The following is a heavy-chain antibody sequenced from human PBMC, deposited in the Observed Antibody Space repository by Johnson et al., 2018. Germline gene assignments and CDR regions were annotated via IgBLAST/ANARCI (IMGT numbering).Heavy chain of an antibody. CDR2: ISYDGGNE. D-gene: IGHD3-22*01. J-gene: IGHJ3*02. Sequence: QLVQSGGGVVQPGRSLRLSCAASRFSFSYYGFHWVRQAPGKGLEWVAVISYDGGNEYYADSVKGRFTISRDNSNNTLYLQMNSLRAEDTAVYYCARAYDSSGYFSAFDIWGQGTMVTVSS. CDR1: RFSFSYYG. CDR3: ARAYDSSGYFSAFDI. V-gene: IGHV3-30*03.